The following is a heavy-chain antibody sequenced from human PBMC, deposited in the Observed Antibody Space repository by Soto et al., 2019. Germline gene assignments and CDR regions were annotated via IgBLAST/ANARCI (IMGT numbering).Heavy chain of an antibody. V-gene: IGHV4-4*02. Sequence: QVQLQQSGPGLVKPSGTLSLTCAVSGGSFSSTNWWSWVRQPPGKGLEWVGEIYHSGSTSYNPSLKSRVTISVDKSKNQFSLKLSSVTAADTAVYYCASSSTALNWCFDLWGRGTLVTVSS. CDR2: IYHSGST. CDR1: GGSFSSTNW. D-gene: IGHD3-16*02. J-gene: IGHJ2*01. CDR3: ASSSTALNWCFDL.